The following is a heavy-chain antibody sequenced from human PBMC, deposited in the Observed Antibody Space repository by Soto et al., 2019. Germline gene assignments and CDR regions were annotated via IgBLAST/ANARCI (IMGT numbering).Heavy chain of an antibody. Sequence: ASVKVSCKASGYTFTSYYMHLVRQAPVQVLELIVIINPSFFSTSYSQKFQGRFTITMYTSTITFYIELSTLRSDDTAVYYCARFWTAYQTFDYWGQGTLVTVSS. CDR2: INPSFFST. D-gene: IGHD3-3*01. CDR3: ARFWTAYQTFDY. J-gene: IGHJ4*02. V-gene: IGHV1-46*03. CDR1: GYTFTSYY.